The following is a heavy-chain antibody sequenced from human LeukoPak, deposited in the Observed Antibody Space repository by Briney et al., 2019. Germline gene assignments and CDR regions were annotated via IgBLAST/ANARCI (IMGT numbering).Heavy chain of an antibody. CDR3: ARDGVDSTYDY. CDR2: IYSGGRT. V-gene: IGHV3-53*01. J-gene: IGHJ4*02. D-gene: IGHD2-21*01. Sequence: GGSLRLSCAASGFTVTSNYMSWVREAPGKGLEWVSVIYSGGRTHYADSVKGRFTISRDNSKNTLYLQMNSLRAEDTAVYYCARDGVDSTYDYWGQGTLVTVSS. CDR1: GFTVTSNY.